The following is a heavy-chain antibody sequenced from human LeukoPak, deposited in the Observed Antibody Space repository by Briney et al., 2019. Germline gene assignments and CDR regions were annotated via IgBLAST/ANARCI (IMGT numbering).Heavy chain of an antibody. CDR2: ISSSGSTI. D-gene: IGHD2-15*01. CDR1: GFTFSSYE. J-gene: IGHJ4*02. CDR3: AKWGCSGGSCYPFDY. V-gene: IGHV3-48*03. Sequence: GGSLRLSCAASGFTFSSYEMNWVRQAPGKGLEWVSYISSSGSTIYYADSVKGRFTISRDNAKNSLYLQMNSLRAEDTAVYYCAKWGCSGGSCYPFDYWGQGTLVTVSS.